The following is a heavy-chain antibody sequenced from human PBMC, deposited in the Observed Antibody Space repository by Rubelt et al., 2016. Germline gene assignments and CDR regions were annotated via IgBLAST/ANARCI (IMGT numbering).Heavy chain of an antibody. CDR2: INPYNGDT. V-gene: IGHV1-2*06. CDR1: GYLFGDYY. J-gene: IGHJ4*02. D-gene: IGHD4-17*01. CDR3: ARLAGDKPLDF. Sequence: QVRLVQSGAEVRKPGASVKVSCRTSGYLFGDYYLHWVRRAPGHGLEWMGRINPYNGDTNYAQRFQGTITMTKDTSINTTFMERHSLRSDDTAVYYCARLAGDKPLDFWGQGTLVTVSS.